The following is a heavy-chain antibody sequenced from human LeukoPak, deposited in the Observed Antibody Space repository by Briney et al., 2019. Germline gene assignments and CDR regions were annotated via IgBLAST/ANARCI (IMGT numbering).Heavy chain of an antibody. D-gene: IGHD3-10*01. CDR3: ARHYYGSGSYYFDY. V-gene: IGHV4-31*03. CDR2: ISYSGNT. Sequence: SQTLSLTCTVSGGSISSGGYYWSWIRQHPGKGLEWFGYISYSGNTYYNPSLKSRVTISVDTSKNQFSLKLSSVTAADTAVYYCARHYYGSGSYYFDYWGQGTLVTISS. J-gene: IGHJ4*02. CDR1: GGSISSGGYY.